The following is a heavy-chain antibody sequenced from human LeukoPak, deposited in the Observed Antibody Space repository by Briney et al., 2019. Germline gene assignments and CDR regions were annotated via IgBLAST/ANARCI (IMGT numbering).Heavy chain of an antibody. D-gene: IGHD5-18*01. V-gene: IGHV1-46*01. CDR2: INPSNSYT. J-gene: IGHJ4*02. CDR1: GYTFTSYY. CDR3: ARAYTYGLGY. Sequence: APVKVSCKASGYTFTSYYMHWVRQAPGQGLEWMGTINPSNSYTSYAQKFQGRVTMTRDTSTSTVYMELSSLRSEDTAVYYCARAYTYGLGYWGQGIPVTVSS.